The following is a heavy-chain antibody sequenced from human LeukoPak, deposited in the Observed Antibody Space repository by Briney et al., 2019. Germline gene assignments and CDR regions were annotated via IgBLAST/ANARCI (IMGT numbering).Heavy chain of an antibody. Sequence: GGSLRLSCEASGFTFDDYGMHWVRQAPGKGLEWVSGISWNSGNIDYADSVKGRFTISRDNAKNSLYLQMSSLRAEDTALYYCAKDRTPVAVTGTLGYWGQGTLVTVSS. CDR3: AKDRTPVAVTGTLGY. CDR1: GFTFDDYG. V-gene: IGHV3-9*01. D-gene: IGHD6-19*01. J-gene: IGHJ4*02. CDR2: ISWNSGNI.